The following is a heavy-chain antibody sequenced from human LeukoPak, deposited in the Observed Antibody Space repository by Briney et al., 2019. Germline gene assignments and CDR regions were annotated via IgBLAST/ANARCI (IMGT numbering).Heavy chain of an antibody. CDR1: GFAFSSYA. CDR3: AKGAQADRYYYYYYGVDV. D-gene: IGHD1-14*01. V-gene: IGHV3-23*01. Sequence: GASLRLSCAASGFAFSSYAMSWVRQAPGKGLEWVSAISGSGGSTYYADSVKGRFTISRDNSKNTLYLQMNSLRAEDTAVYYCAKGAQADRYYYYYYGVDVWGQGTTVTVSS. CDR2: ISGSGGST. J-gene: IGHJ6*02.